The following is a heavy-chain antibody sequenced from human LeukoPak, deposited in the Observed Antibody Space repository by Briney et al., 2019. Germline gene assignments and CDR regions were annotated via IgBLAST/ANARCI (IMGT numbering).Heavy chain of an antibody. CDR2: ISIDGSEK. J-gene: IGHJ4*02. Sequence: ERSLRLSCAASGFTFRNYGMHWVRQAPGKGLEWVAVISIDGSEKYYADSVKGRFTISRDNSKNTLYLQMNSLRGDDTAVYYCANPQSRGYDYLDYWGQGTLVTVSS. D-gene: IGHD5-12*01. V-gene: IGHV3-30*18. CDR3: ANPQSRGYDYLDY. CDR1: GFTFRNYG.